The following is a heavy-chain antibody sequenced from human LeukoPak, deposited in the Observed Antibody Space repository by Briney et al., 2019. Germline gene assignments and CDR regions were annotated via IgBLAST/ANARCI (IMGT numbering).Heavy chain of an antibody. V-gene: IGHV1-69*05. D-gene: IGHD1-26*01. J-gene: IGHJ4*02. Sequence: SVKVSCKASGGTFSTYAINWMLQAPGQGLEWMGGITPIFGTANYAQKFQGRVTITTDESTRTAYMELSSLRSEDTDVYYCARVFARSGEISGSYYYYRGQGTLVTVSS. CDR3: ARVFARSGEISGSYYYY. CDR1: GGTFSTYA. CDR2: ITPIFGTA.